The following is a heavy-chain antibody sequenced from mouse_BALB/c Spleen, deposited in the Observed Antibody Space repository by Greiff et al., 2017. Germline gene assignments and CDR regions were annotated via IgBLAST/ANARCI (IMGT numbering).Heavy chain of an antibody. CDR1: GFSLTSYG. CDR2: IWAGGST. D-gene: IGHD2-2*01. CDR3: ARDRRYGYGTVYYAMDY. Sequence: VKLVESGPGLVAPSQSLSITCTVSGFSLTSYGVHWVRQPPGKGLEWLGVIWAGGSTNYNSALMSRLSISKDNSKSQVFLKMNSLQTDDTAMYYCARDRRYGYGTVYYAMDYWGQGTSVTVSS. J-gene: IGHJ4*01. V-gene: IGHV2-9*02.